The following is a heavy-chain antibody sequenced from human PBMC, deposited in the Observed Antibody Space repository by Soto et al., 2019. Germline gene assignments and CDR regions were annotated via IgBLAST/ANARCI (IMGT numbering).Heavy chain of an antibody. J-gene: IGHJ6*04. V-gene: IGHV3-30-3*01. CDR1: GFTFSSYA. D-gene: IGHD1-1*01. Sequence: PGGSLRLSCAASGFTFSSYAMHWVRQAPGKGLEWVAVISYDGSNKYYADSVKGRFTISRDNAKNTLYLQMNSLRAEDTAVYYCARETGRGNVWGKGTTVTVSS. CDR3: ARETGRGNV. CDR2: ISYDGSNK.